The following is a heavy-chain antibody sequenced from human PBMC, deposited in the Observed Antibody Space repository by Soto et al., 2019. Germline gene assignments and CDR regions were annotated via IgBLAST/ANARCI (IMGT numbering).Heavy chain of an antibody. CDR1: GFTVSSNY. V-gene: IGHV3-53*04. Sequence: GGSLRLSCAASGFTVSSNYMSWVRQAPGKGLEWVSVIYSGGSTYYADSVKGRFTISRQNSKNTLYLQMNSLRAEDTAVYYCARVEYDILTGYSTFDYWGQGTLVTVSS. CDR2: IYSGGST. D-gene: IGHD3-9*01. CDR3: ARVEYDILTGYSTFDY. J-gene: IGHJ4*02.